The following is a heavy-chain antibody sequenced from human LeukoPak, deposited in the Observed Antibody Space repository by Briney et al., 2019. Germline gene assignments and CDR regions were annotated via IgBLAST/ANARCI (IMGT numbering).Heavy chain of an antibody. CDR2: IYYSGST. CDR3: ARADGYYYGMDV. J-gene: IGHJ6*02. D-gene: IGHD5-24*01. V-gene: IGHV4-59*01. Sequence: SQTLSLTCTVSGGSISSYYWSWIRQPPGKGLEWIGYIYYSGSTNYNPSLKSRVTISVDTSKNQFSLKLSSVTAADTAVYYCARADGYYYGMDVWGQGTTVTVSS. CDR1: GGSISSYY.